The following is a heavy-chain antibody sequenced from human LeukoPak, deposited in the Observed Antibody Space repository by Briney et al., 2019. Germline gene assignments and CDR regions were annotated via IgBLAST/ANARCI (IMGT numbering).Heavy chain of an antibody. D-gene: IGHD4-23*01. CDR3: ARGFYGGNPGD. Sequence: ASVKVSCKASGYTFTSYGISWVRQAPGQGLEWMGWINAGNGNTKYSQKFQGRVTITTDESTSTAYMELSSLGSEDTAVYYCARGFYGGNPGDWGQGTLVTVSS. V-gene: IGHV1-18*01. CDR2: INAGNGNT. CDR1: GYTFTSYG. J-gene: IGHJ4*02.